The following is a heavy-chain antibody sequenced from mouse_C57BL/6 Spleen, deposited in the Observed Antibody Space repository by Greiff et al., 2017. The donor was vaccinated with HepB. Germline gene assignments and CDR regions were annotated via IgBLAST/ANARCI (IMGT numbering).Heavy chain of an antibody. CDR3: ARDPGSSFSSY. CDR1: GYSITSGYY. J-gene: IGHJ3*01. CDR2: ISYDGSN. D-gene: IGHD1-1*01. Sequence: VQLQQSGPGLVKPSQSLSLTCSVTGYSITSGYYWNWIRQFPGNKLEWMGYISYDGSNNYNPSLKNRISITRDTSKNQFFLKLNSVTTEDTATYYCARDPGSSFSSYWGQGTLVTVSA. V-gene: IGHV3-6*01.